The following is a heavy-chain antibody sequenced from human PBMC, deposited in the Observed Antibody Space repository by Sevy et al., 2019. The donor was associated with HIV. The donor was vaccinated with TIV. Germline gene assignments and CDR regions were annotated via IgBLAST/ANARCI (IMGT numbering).Heavy chain of an antibody. CDR1: EFTVSSSY. D-gene: IGHD1-26*01. Sequence: GGSLRLSCAASEFTVSSSYMSWVRQAPGKGLEWVSILYSGGSTYYAASVKGRFAVSRDNSKNTLNLQMNSLRAEDTAVYYCARAGTGSYRAYFDYWGQGTLVTVS. CDR2: LYSGGST. J-gene: IGHJ4*02. CDR3: ARAGTGSYRAYFDY. V-gene: IGHV3-53*01.